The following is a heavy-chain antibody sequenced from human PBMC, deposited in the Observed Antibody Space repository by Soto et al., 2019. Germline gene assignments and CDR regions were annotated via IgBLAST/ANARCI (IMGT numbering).Heavy chain of an antibody. D-gene: IGHD6-6*01. J-gene: IGHJ4*02. CDR3: ARDSSITPRPLDY. V-gene: IGHV3-21*05. Sequence: GGSLRLSCPASGFIFSRLGIHWIRQAPGKGLEWVSYISSTGSYAKYADSVKGRFTISRDNAKNSLYLQMNSLRAEDTAVYYCARDSSITPRPLDYWGQGTPVTVSS. CDR1: GFIFSRLG. CDR2: ISSTGSYA.